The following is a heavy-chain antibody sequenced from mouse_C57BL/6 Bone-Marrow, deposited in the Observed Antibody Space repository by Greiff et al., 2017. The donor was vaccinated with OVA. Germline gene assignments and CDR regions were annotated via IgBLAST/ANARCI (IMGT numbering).Heavy chain of an antibody. J-gene: IGHJ3*01. CDR1: GFTFSDFY. Sequence: EVQVVESGGGLVQSGRSLRLSCATSGFTFSDFYMEWVRQAPGKGLEWIAASRNKANDYTTEYSASVKGRFIVSRDTSQSILYLQMNALRAEDTAIYYCARDTYYYGSSFPFAYWGQGTLVTVSA. D-gene: IGHD1-1*01. CDR3: ARDTYYYGSSFPFAY. CDR2: SRNKANDYTT. V-gene: IGHV7-1*01.